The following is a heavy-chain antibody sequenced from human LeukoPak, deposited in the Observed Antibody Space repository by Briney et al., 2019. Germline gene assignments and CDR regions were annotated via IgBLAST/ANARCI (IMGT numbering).Heavy chain of an antibody. CDR2: IYYSGST. Sequence: SETLSLTCTVSGGSISSSSYYWGWIRQPPGKGLEWIGSIYYSGSTYYNPSLKSRVTISVDTSKNQFSLKLSSVTAADTAVYYCRGDSSGYYYPYPYYFDYWGQGTLVTVSS. V-gene: IGHV4-39*07. CDR3: RGDSSGYYYPYPYYFDY. CDR1: GGSISSSSYY. D-gene: IGHD3-22*01. J-gene: IGHJ4*02.